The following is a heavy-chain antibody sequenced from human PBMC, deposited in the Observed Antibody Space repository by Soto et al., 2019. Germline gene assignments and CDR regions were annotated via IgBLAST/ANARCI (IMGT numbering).Heavy chain of an antibody. CDR1: GGSISSSSYY. D-gene: IGHD6-19*01. Sequence: PSETLSLTCTVSGGSISSSSYYWGWIRQPPGKGLEWIGSIYYSGSTYYNPSLKSRVTISVDTSKNQFSLKLSSVTAADTAVYYCARQGQWRKNLIDYWGQGTLVTVSS. J-gene: IGHJ4*02. CDR2: IYYSGST. V-gene: IGHV4-39*01. CDR3: ARQGQWRKNLIDY.